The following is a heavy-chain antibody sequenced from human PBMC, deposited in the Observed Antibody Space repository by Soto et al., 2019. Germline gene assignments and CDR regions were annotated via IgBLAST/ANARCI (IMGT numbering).Heavy chain of an antibody. CDR1: GGTFSSYA. CDR3: ARETTTVVTPYFDY. CDR2: IIPIFGTA. J-gene: IGHJ4*02. V-gene: IGHV1-69*12. D-gene: IGHD4-17*01. Sequence: QVQLVQSGAEVKKPGSSVKVSCKASGGTFSSYAISWVRQAPGQGLEWMGGIIPIFGTANYAQKFHGRVTITANESPSTAHMELSSLRSEDTAVYYCARETTTVVTPYFDYWGQGTLVTVSS.